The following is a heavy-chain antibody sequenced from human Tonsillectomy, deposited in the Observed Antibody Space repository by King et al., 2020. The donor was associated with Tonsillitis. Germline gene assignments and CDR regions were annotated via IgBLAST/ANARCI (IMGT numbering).Heavy chain of an antibody. D-gene: IGHD2-8*01. V-gene: IGHV4-39*01. CDR1: GGSISSSSYY. J-gene: IGHJ5*02. CDR3: ARLGPANVRFDP. CDR2: IYYSGST. Sequence: QLQESGPGLVKPSETLSLTCTVSGGSISSSSYYWGWIRQPPGKGLEWIGSIYYSGSTYYNPSLKSRVTISVDTSKNQFSLKLSSGTAADTAVYYCARLGPANVRFDPWGQGTLVTVSS.